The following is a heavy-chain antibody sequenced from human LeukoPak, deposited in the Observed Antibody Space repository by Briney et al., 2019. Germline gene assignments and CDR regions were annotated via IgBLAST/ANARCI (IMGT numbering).Heavy chain of an antibody. D-gene: IGHD4-17*01. Sequence: ASVKVSCKVSGYTFTDYYMHWVQQAPGKGLEWTGLVDPEDGETIYAEKFQGRVTITADTSTDTAYMELSSLRSEDTAVYYCATGLYGDLTLFDYWGQGTLVTVSS. CDR3: ATGLYGDLTLFDY. CDR1: GYTFTDYY. CDR2: VDPEDGET. V-gene: IGHV1-69-2*01. J-gene: IGHJ4*02.